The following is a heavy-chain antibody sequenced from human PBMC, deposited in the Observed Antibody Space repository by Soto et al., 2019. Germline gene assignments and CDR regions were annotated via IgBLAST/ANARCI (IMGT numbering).Heavy chain of an antibody. V-gene: IGHV3-11*06. D-gene: IGHD2-2*01. CDR2: ISPTSSNI. CDR3: ARDSHHIVVVPAIPNENKKDWFDP. J-gene: IGHJ5*02. CDR1: GFTFSNYY. Sequence: QVQLVESGGGLVKPGGSLRLSCAVSGFTFSNYYMAWIRQAPGKGLEWVSYISPTSSNIKYADSVKGRFTISRDNAKNSLYLQMNSLRAEDTAVYYCARDSHHIVVVPAIPNENKKDWFDPWGQGTLVTVSS.